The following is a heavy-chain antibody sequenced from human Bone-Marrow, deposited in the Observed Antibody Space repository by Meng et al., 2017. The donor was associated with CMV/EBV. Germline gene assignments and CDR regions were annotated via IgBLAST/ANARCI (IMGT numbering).Heavy chain of an antibody. Sequence: ALRLPCGASGLTFKGYAMHWVRLGPGKGLEWVSGISWESGSKAYADTVRGRFTISRDNAKKYHYLQMNCLRADDADFYFCAKDIDSPPYSTSSPRHFDSWGQGTLVTVSS. CDR3: AKDIDSPPYSTSSPRHFDS. V-gene: IGHV3-9*01. D-gene: IGHD6-6*01. J-gene: IGHJ4*02. CDR2: ISWESGSK. CDR1: GLTFKGYA.